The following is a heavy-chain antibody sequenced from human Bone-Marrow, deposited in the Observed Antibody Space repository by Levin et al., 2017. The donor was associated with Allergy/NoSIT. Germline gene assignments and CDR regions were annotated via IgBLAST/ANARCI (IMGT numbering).Heavy chain of an antibody. CDR3: ARDQDVVVVAATPFSSMDV. V-gene: IGHV1-69*13. CDR1: GGTFSTYG. D-gene: IGHD2-15*01. Sequence: GASVKVSCKASGGTFSTYGISWVRQAPGQGLEWMGGIIPTFGTPNYAEKFQGRVAITADESTSTAYMELSSLTSEDTAVYYCARDQDVVVVAATPFSSMDVWGQGTTVTVSS. J-gene: IGHJ6*02. CDR2: IIPTFGTP.